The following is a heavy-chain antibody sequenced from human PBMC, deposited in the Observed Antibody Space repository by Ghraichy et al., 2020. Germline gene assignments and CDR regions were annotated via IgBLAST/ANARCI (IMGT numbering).Heavy chain of an antibody. J-gene: IGHJ6*03. V-gene: IGHV3-72*01. CDR3: ARDRGYCSSTNCYAGENYYYYYMDV. D-gene: IGHD2-2*01. CDR2: TRNKANSYTT. Sequence: GGSLRLSCAVSGFTFSDHYMDWVRQAPGKGLEWVGRTRNKANSYTTEYAASVKGRFTISRDDSKNSLYLQMNSLKTEDTAVYYRARDRGYCSSTNCYAGENYYYYYMDVWGKGTTVTVSS. CDR1: GFTFSDHY.